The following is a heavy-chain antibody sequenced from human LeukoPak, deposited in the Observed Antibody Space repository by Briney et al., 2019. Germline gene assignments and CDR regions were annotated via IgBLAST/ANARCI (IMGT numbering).Heavy chain of an antibody. CDR2: ISSSGSTI. CDR1: GFTFSDYY. Sequence: GGSLRLSCAASGFTFSDYYMSWIRQAPGKGLEWVSYISSSGSTIYYADSVKGRFTISRDNAKNSLYLQMNSLRADDTAVYYCARLHVDIVATTPDYWGQGTLVTVSS. J-gene: IGHJ4*02. CDR3: ARLHVDIVATTPDY. D-gene: IGHD5-12*01. V-gene: IGHV3-11*01.